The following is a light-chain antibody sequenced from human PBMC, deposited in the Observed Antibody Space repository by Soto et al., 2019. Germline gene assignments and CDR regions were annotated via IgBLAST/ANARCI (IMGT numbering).Light chain of an antibody. J-gene: IGKJ2*01. CDR3: QQYVMSHPT. CDR1: QSVSSSY. CDR2: GAS. V-gene: IGKV3-20*01. Sequence: EIVLTQSPGTLSLSPGERDTLSCRDSQSVSSSYLAWYHQKPGQAPRLLIYGASSSATGIPDRFSGSGSGTDFTLNISRLEPEDFAVYYCQQYVMSHPTFGQGTKREMK.